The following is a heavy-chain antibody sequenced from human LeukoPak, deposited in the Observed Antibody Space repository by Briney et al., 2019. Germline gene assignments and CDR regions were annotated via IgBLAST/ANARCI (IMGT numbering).Heavy chain of an antibody. CDR2: ISYDGSNK. J-gene: IGHJ6*02. CDR1: GFTFSSYA. D-gene: IGHD3-10*01. V-gene: IGHV3-30-3*01. CDR3: ARDYSSRYYYGSGTPGRYYGMDV. Sequence: GGSLRLSCAASGFTFSSYAMHWVRQAPGKGLEWVAVISYDGSNKYYADSVKGRFTISRDNSKNTLYLQMNSLRAGDTAVYYCARDYSSRYYYGSGTPGRYYGMDVWGQGTTVTVSS.